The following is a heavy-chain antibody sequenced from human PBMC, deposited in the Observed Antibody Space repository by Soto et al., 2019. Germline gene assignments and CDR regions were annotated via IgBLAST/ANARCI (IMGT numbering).Heavy chain of an antibody. CDR1: GYTFNSYA. CDR3: ARDPVYSYCYN. Sequence: QVQLVQSGAEVKKPGASVKVSCKASGYTFNSYAMNWVRQAPGQRREWMGWINAGNGNTKYSQKFQGRVTITRDTSASTAYMELSSLRSEDTAVYYCARDPVYSYCYNWGQGTLVTVSS. D-gene: IGHD5-18*01. V-gene: IGHV1-3*01. J-gene: IGHJ4*02. CDR2: INAGNGNT.